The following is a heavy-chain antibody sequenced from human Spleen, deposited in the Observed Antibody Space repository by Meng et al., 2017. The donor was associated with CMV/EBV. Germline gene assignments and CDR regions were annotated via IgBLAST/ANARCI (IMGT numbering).Heavy chain of an antibody. J-gene: IGHJ4*02. V-gene: IGHV1-69*05. CDR3: ARGGGRATVYYFDY. D-gene: IGHD2-15*01. CDR2: IIPIFGTA. CDR1: GGTFSSYA. Sequence: ASGGTFSSYAISWVRQAPGQGLEWMGGIIPIFGTANYAQKFQGRVTITTDESTSTAYMELSSLRSEDTAVYYCARGGGRATVYYFDYWGQGTLVTVS.